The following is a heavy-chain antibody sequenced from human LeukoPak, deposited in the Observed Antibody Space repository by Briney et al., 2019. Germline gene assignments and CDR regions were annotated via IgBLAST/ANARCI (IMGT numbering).Heavy chain of an antibody. Sequence: PGGSLGLSCAASGLTFSSYYMSWVRQAPGKGLEWVANIKQDGSEKHYVHSVKGRFTISRDNAKNSLYLQMNSLRAEDTAVYYCARGEAPDYWGQGTLVTVSS. CDR1: GLTFSSYY. CDR3: ARGEAPDY. V-gene: IGHV3-7*01. J-gene: IGHJ4*02. CDR2: IKQDGSEK.